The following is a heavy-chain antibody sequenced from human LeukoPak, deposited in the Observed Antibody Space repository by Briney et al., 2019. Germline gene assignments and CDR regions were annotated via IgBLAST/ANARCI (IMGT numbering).Heavy chain of an antibody. D-gene: IGHD4-11*01. V-gene: IGHV4-31*03. Sequence: PSETLSLTCTVSGGSISSGGYYWSWIRQHPGKGLEWIGYIYYSGSTYYNPSLKSRVTISVDTSKNQFSLKLSSVTAADTAVYYCARAQVDYNNGPGSQGYYSYGMDVWGQGTTVTVSS. CDR2: IYYSGST. J-gene: IGHJ6*02. CDR1: GGSISSGGYY. CDR3: ARAQVDYNNGPGSQGYYSYGMDV.